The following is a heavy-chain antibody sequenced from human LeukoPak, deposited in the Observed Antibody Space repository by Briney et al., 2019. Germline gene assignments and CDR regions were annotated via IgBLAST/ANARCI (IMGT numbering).Heavy chain of an antibody. CDR3: ARVKCSSTSCALDEWFDP. D-gene: IGHD2-2*01. Sequence: SQTLSLTCAISVDSVSSNSAACNSIRHSPSRGLEWLGGTYYRSKWYNDYAVSVESRITLNPDTSKNQFSLQLNSVTPEDTAVYYCARVKCSSTSCALDEWFDPWGQGTLVTVSS. CDR1: VDSVSSNSAA. CDR2: TYYRSKWYN. V-gene: IGHV6-1*01. J-gene: IGHJ5*02.